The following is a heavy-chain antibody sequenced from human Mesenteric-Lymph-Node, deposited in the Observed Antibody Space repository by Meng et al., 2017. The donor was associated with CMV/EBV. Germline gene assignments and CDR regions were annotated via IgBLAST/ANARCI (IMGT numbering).Heavy chain of an antibody. CDR1: GFTFSSYG. J-gene: IGHJ6*02. Sequence: GESLKISCAASGFTFSSYGMHWVRQAPGKGLEWVAFIRYDGSNKYYADSVKGRFTISRDNSKNTLYLQMNSLRAEDMALYYCAKDVGSGTANYYYGMDVWGQGTTVTVSS. CDR2: IRYDGSNK. V-gene: IGHV3-30*02. D-gene: IGHD3-10*01. CDR3: AKDVGSGTANYYYGMDV.